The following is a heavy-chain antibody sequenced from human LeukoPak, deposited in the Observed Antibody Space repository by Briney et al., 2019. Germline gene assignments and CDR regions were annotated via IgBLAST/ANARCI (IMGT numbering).Heavy chain of an antibody. CDR3: AKDSDCSGGSCYSGYFQH. CDR2: ISGSGGST. CDR1: GFTFSSYA. D-gene: IGHD2-15*01. J-gene: IGHJ1*01. V-gene: IGHV3-23*01. Sequence: GGSLRLSCAPSGFTFSSYAMSWVRQAPGKGLEWVSAISGSGGSTYYADSVKGRFTISRDNSKNTLYLQMNSLRAEDTAVYYCAKDSDCSGGSCYSGYFQHWGQSTLVTVSS.